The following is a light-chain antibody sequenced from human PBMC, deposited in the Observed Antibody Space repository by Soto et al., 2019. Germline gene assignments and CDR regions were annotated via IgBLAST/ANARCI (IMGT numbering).Light chain of an antibody. CDR3: QQYGSSALT. CDR2: GAS. V-gene: IGKV3-20*01. CDR1: QSVSSNY. J-gene: IGKJ4*01. Sequence: TVLTQSPGTLSLSPGERVTLSCRASQSVSSNYLAWYQQKPGQTPRLLIYGASCRATSNPDRFSGSGSGTDVTLTISRLEPEDFAVYYCQQYGSSALTFGGGTKVEIK.